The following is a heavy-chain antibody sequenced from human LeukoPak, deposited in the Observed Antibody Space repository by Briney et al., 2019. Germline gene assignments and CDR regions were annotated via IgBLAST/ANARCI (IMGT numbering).Heavy chain of an antibody. CDR1: GFTFSPYS. CDR2: ISGDSNNI. D-gene: IGHD6-19*01. CDR3: ARANGWYLRNYFDY. J-gene: IGHJ4*02. Sequence: GGSLRLSCAASGFTFSPYSMNWVRQTPGKGLEWIAYISGDSNNIYYADSVKGRFTISRDNAKKSLYLQMDSLRAEDTAVYYCARANGWYLRNYFDYWGQGILVTVSS. V-gene: IGHV3-48*01.